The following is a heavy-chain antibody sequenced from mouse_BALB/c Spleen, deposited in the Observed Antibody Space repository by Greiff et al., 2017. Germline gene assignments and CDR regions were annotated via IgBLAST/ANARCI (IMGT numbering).Heavy chain of an antibody. J-gene: IGHJ3*01. CDR1: GYSFTGYN. V-gene: IGHV1S135*01. D-gene: IGHD2-1*01. CDR3: ASWGGNFDY. CDR2: IDPYDGGT. Sequence: EVQLQQSGPELVKPGASVKISCKASGYSFTGYNMNWVKQSTGKSLEWIGNIDPYDGGTSYNQKFKGKATLTVDKSSSTAYMQLRSLTSEDSAVSYCASWGGNFDYWGQGTPVTVSA.